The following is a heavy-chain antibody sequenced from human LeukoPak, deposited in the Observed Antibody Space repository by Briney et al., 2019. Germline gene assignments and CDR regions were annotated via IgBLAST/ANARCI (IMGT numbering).Heavy chain of an antibody. CDR3: ASARYDYVWGSYRY. J-gene: IGHJ4*02. Sequence: SETLSLTCAVYGGSFSGYYWSWIRQPPGKGLEWIGEINHSGSTNYNPSLKSRVTISVDTSKNQFSLKLSSVTAADTAVYYCASARYDYVWGSYRYWGQGTLVTVPS. D-gene: IGHD3-16*02. CDR1: GGSFSGYY. V-gene: IGHV4-34*01. CDR2: INHSGST.